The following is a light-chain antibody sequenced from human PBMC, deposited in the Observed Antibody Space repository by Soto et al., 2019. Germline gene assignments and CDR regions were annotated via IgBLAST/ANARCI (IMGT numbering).Light chain of an antibody. CDR3: MQSVQHPWT. J-gene: IGKJ1*01. CDR2: EVS. Sequence: DVVMTQTPLSLSVSPGQPASISCQSSQSLVYSDGKTYFYWYLQKPGQPPQXLIYEVSNRFSGVPDRFSGSGSGTDFTLKISRVEAEDVGVYYCMQSVQHPWTLGQGTKVDIK. CDR1: QSLVYSDGKTY. V-gene: IGKV2D-29*01.